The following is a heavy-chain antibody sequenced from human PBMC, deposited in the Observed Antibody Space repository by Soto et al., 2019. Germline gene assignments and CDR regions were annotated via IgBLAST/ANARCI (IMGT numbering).Heavy chain of an antibody. CDR2: INAGNGNT. CDR1: GYTFTSYA. CDR3: ARDGGYCSGGSCYRDWLAYYMDV. D-gene: IGHD2-15*01. J-gene: IGHJ6*03. V-gene: IGHV1-3*01. Sequence: QVQLVQSGAEVKKPGASVKVSCKASGYTFTSYAMHWVRQAPGQRLEWMGWINAGNGNTKYSQKFQGRVTITRDTSASTAYMELSSLRSEDTAVYYFARDGGYCSGGSCYRDWLAYYMDVWGKGTTVTVSS.